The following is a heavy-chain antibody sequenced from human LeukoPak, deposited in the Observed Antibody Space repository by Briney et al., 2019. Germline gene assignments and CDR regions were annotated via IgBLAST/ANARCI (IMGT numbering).Heavy chain of an antibody. V-gene: IGHV3-7*01. D-gene: IGHD3-3*01. CDR2: IKQDGSEK. J-gene: IGHJ6*03. CDR1: GFTFSSYW. CDR3: AREGGYDFWSGYYGGYYYYMDV. Sequence: GGSLRLSCAASGFTFSSYWMSWVRQAPGKGLEWVANIKQDGSEKYYVDSVKGRFTISRDNAKNSLYLQMNSLRAEDTAVSYCAREGGYDFWSGYYGGYYYYMDVWGKGTTVTVSS.